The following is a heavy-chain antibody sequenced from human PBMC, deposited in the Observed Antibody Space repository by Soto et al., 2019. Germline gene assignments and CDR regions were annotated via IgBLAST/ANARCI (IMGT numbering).Heavy chain of an antibody. V-gene: IGHV4-59*01. CDR1: GGSISSYY. J-gene: IGHJ3*02. CDR3: AKGGSGYSYGRGAFDI. D-gene: IGHD5-18*01. CDR2: IYYSGIT. Sequence: SATLSLTCTLSGGSISSYYWSWIRQPPGKGLEWTGYIYYSGITNYNPSLKSRVTISVDTSKNQFYLKLSSVPAADTAVYYCAKGGSGYSYGRGAFDIWGQGTMVTVSS.